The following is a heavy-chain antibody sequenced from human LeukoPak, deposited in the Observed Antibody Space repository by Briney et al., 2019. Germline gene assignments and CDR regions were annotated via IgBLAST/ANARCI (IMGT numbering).Heavy chain of an antibody. D-gene: IGHD3-10*01. V-gene: IGHV1-46*01. CDR3: ARVSMVRGVESDAFDI. J-gene: IGHJ3*02. CDR1: GYTFTSYY. Sequence: ASVKVSCKASGYTFTSYYMHWVRQAPGQGLEWMGIINPSGGSTSYAQKFQGRVTMTRDMSTSTVYMELSSLRSEDTAVYYCARVSMVRGVESDAFDIWGQGTMVTASS. CDR2: INPSGGST.